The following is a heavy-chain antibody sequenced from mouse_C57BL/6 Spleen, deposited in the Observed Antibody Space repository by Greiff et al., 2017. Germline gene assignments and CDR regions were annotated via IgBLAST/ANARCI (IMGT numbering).Heavy chain of an antibody. V-gene: IGHV1-69*01. J-gene: IGHJ2*01. CDR3: ARGDGYYRLDY. D-gene: IGHD2-3*01. CDR2: IDPSDSYT. CDR1: GYPFTSYW. Sequence: QVQLPQPGAELVMPGASVKLSCQASGYPFTSYWLHWVKQRPGPGLEWIGEIDPSDSYTNYNQKFKGKSTLTVDKSSSTAYMQLSSLTSEDAAVYYCARGDGYYRLDYWGQGTTLTVSS.